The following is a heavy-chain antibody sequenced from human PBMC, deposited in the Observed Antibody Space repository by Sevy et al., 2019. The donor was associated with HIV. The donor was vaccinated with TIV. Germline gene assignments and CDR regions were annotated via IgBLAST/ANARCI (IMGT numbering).Heavy chain of an antibody. Sequence: GGSLRLSCAASGFTFSSYSMNWVRQAPGKGLEWVSSISSSSSDIYYAYSVKGRFTISRDNAKNSLYLQMKSLRAEDTAVYYCARGSSYYDFWSGYYTGTSWFDPWGQGTLVTVSS. J-gene: IGHJ5*02. CDR2: ISSSSSDI. D-gene: IGHD3-3*01. V-gene: IGHV3-21*01. CDR3: ARGSSYYDFWSGYYTGTSWFDP. CDR1: GFTFSSYS.